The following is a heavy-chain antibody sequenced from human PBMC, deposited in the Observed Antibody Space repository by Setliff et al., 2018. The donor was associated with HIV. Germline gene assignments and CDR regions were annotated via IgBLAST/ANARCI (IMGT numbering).Heavy chain of an antibody. CDR1: GDSIGYYY. CDR3: ARLGAEDFSDYDWVDY. V-gene: IGHV4-4*07. CDR2: IHTSGST. D-gene: IGHD5-12*01. Sequence: SETLSLTCTVSGDSIGYYYWSWIRQPAGRGLEWMGRIHTSGSTNYNPSLTSRVTLSVDTSKNQFSLNLNSVTAADTAVYYCARLGAEDFSDYDWVDYWGQGTLVTVSS. J-gene: IGHJ4*02.